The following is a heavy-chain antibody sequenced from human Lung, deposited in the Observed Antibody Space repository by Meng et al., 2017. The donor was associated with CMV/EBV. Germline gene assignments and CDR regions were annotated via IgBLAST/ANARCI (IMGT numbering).Heavy chain of an antibody. Sequence: LTXAASGFSFSNYAMHWVRQAPGKGLEWVAFIRYDGSNPYYVDSVKGRFIISRDNSKRTLYLQMNSLRAEDTAVYYCAKDLSYCTTTSCFEGSRFYYAMDVWGQGXTVTVSS. J-gene: IGHJ6*02. CDR1: GFSFSNYA. D-gene: IGHD2-2*01. CDR3: AKDLSYCTTTSCFEGSRFYYAMDV. V-gene: IGHV3-30*02. CDR2: IRYDGSNP.